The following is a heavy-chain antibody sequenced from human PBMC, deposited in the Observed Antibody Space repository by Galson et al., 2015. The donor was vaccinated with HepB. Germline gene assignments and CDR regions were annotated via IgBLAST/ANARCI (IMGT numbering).Heavy chain of an antibody. CDR2: IWYDGSNK. CDR3: ARDDRQQLVPAFFDY. V-gene: IGHV3-33*01. D-gene: IGHD6-13*01. CDR1: GFTFSSYG. Sequence: SLRLSCAASGFTFSSYGMHWVRQAPGKGLEWVAVIWYDGSNKYYADSVKGRFTISRDNSKNTLYLQMNSLGAEDTAVYYWARDDRQQLVPAFFDYWGQGTLVTVSS. J-gene: IGHJ4*02.